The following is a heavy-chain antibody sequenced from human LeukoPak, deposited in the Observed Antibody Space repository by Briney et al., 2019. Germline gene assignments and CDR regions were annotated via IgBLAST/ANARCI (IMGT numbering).Heavy chain of an antibody. D-gene: IGHD2-2*01. Sequence: GGSLRLSCAASGNYWMHWVRQAPGKGLVWVSHTNSDGSWTGYADSVKGRFTISKDNAKNTVYLQMNNLRAEDTAVYYCVSFYETYWGRGTLVTVSS. CDR2: TNSDGSWT. V-gene: IGHV3-74*01. CDR3: VSFYETY. J-gene: IGHJ4*02. CDR1: GNYW.